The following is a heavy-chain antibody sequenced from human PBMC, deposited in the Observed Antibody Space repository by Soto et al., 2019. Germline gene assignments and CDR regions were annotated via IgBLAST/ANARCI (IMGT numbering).Heavy chain of an antibody. V-gene: IGHV1-69*13. CDR2: IIPIFGTA. Sequence: SVKVSCKASGGTFSSYAISWVRQAPGQGLEWMGGIIPIFGTANYAQKFQGRVTITADESTSTAYMELGSLRSEDTAVYYCARSPRSLNYYDSSGYYYFDYWGQGTLVTVSS. D-gene: IGHD3-22*01. CDR1: GGTFSSYA. CDR3: ARSPRSLNYYDSSGYYYFDY. J-gene: IGHJ4*02.